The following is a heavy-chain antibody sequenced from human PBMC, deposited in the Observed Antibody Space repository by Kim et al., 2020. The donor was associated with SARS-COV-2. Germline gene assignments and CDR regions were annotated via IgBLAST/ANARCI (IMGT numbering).Heavy chain of an antibody. V-gene: IGHV4-31*03. CDR1: GGSISSGGYY. Sequence: SETLSLTCTVSGGSISSGGYYWSWIRQHPGKGLEWIGYIYYSGSTYYNPSLKSRVTISVDTSKNQFSLKLISVTAADTAVYYCARGGGGDLGYCSGGSCYYFDYLGQGTLVTVSS. D-gene: IGHD2-15*01. CDR3: ARGGGGDLGYCSGGSCYYFDY. CDR2: IYYSGST. J-gene: IGHJ4*02.